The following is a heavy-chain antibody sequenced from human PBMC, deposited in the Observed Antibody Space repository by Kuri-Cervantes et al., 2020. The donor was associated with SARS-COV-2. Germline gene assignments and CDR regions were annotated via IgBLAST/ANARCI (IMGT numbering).Heavy chain of an antibody. CDR3: ARVSLDTAMVTSYVDY. D-gene: IGHD5-18*01. CDR1: GFTFDDYS. CDR2: ISSSSSYI. Sequence: GGSLRLSCAASGFTFDDYSMNWVRQAPGKGLEWVSSISSSSSYIYYADSVKGRFTISRDNAKNSLYLQMNSLRAEDTAVYYCARVSLDTAMVTSYVDYWGQGTLVTVSS. J-gene: IGHJ4*02. V-gene: IGHV3-21*01.